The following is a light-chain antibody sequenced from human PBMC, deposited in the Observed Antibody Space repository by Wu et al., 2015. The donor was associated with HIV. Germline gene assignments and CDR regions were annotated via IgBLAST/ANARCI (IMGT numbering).Light chain of an antibody. V-gene: IGKV3-20*01. J-gene: IGKJ3*01. CDR2: GAS. Sequence: EIVLTQSPGTLSLSPGERATLSCRASQSVSSSYLAWYQQKPGQAPRLLIYGASSRATGIPDRFSGNGSGTDFTLTISRLEPEDFAVYYCQQYGSSPRVFTFGPGTKVDIK. CDR1: QSVSSSY. CDR3: QQYGSSPRVFT.